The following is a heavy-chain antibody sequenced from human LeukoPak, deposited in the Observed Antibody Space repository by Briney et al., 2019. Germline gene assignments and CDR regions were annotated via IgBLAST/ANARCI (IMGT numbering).Heavy chain of an antibody. J-gene: IGHJ4*02. CDR1: GFTFSTYA. D-gene: IGHD6-19*01. Sequence: PGGSLRLSCAASGFTFSTYAMSWVRQAPGKGLEWVSAVRGSGDSTYYADSVKGRFTISRDTSNNTLYLQMNSLRAEDTAVYYCAKAQNVVVAGTDYWGQGTLVTVSS. CDR3: AKAQNVVVAGTDY. CDR2: VRGSGDST. V-gene: IGHV3-23*01.